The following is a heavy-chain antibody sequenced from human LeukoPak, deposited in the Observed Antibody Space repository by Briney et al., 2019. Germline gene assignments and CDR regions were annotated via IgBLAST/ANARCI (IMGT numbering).Heavy chain of an antibody. J-gene: IGHJ6*02. V-gene: IGHV1-24*01. CDR3: ATGGKRYFDWLPYYYYYYGMDV. Sequence: ASVKVSCKVSGYTLTELSMHWVRQAPGKGLEWMGGFDPEDGETIYAQKFQGRVTMTEDTSTDTAYMELSSLRSEDTAVYYCATGGKRYFDWLPYYYYYYGMDVWGQGTTVTVSS. CDR1: GYTLTELS. CDR2: FDPEDGET. D-gene: IGHD3-9*01.